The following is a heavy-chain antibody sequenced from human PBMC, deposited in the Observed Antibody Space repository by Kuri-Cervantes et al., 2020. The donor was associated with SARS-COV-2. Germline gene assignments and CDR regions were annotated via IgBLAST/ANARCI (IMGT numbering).Heavy chain of an antibody. D-gene: IGHD6-19*01. Sequence: ESLKISCAASGFSFTDAWMSWVRQAPGKGLEWVGEINDSGSTDYSPSLRGRVTISKDTSKKQFSLKLTSVTAADTAVYFCASGGYDTGWKFWGQGALVTVSS. CDR1: GFSFTDAW. CDR3: ASGGYDTGWKF. V-gene: IGHV4-34*01. J-gene: IGHJ4*02. CDR2: INDSGST.